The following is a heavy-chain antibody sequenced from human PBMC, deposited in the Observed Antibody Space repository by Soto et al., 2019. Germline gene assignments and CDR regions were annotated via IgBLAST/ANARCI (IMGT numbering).Heavy chain of an antibody. CDR1: GFTFSSYA. V-gene: IGHV3-30-3*01. Sequence: PGGSLRLSCAASGFTFSSYAMHWVRQAPGKGLEWVAVISYDGSNKYYADSVKGRFTISRDNSKNTLYLQMNSLRAEDTAVYYCARSRDSSIGSLGMDVWAQGTTVTASS. CDR3: ARSRDSSIGSLGMDV. J-gene: IGHJ6*02. D-gene: IGHD6-13*01. CDR2: ISYDGSNK.